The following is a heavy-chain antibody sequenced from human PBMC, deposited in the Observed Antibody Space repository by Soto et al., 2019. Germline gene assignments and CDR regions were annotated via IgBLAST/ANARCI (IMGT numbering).Heavy chain of an antibody. J-gene: IGHJ4*02. D-gene: IGHD3-9*01. CDR1: GYTFTSYG. V-gene: IGHV1-18*01. CDR2: ISAYNGNT. Sequence: ASVKASCKAPGYTFTSYGISWVRQAPGQGLEWMGWISAYNGNTNYAQKLQGRVTMTTDTSTSTAYMELRSLRSDDTAVYYCARDQSPYYDILTGANNFDYWGQGTLVTVSS. CDR3: ARDQSPYYDILTGANNFDY.